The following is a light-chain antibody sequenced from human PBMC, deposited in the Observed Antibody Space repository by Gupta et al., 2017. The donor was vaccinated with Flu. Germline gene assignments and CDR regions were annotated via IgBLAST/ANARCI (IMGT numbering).Light chain of an antibody. CDR3: QQTDTTPLT. V-gene: IGKV1-39*01. J-gene: IGKJ5*01. CDR2: STS. Sequence: PSSLSASVGDRVTMSCRASQRITTYLNWYQQKPVKAPQLLIYSTSTLHSGVPSRFSGSGSGTDFTLTISTLQPEDFATYYCQQTDTTPLTFGQGTRLEI. CDR1: QRITTY.